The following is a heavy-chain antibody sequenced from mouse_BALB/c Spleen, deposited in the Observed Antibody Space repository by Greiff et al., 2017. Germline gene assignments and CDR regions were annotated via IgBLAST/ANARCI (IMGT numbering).Heavy chain of an antibody. J-gene: IGHJ4*01. V-gene: IGHV14-3*02. CDR2: IDPANGNT. CDR3: AKDRYDVDYAMDY. CDR1: GFNIKDTY. D-gene: IGHD2-14*01. Sequence: LQLKQSGAELVKPGASVKLSCTASGFNIKDTYMHWVKQRPEQGLEWIGRIDPANGNTKYDPKFQGKATITADTSSNTAYLQLSSLTSEDTAVYYCAKDRYDVDYAMDYWGQGTSVTVSS.